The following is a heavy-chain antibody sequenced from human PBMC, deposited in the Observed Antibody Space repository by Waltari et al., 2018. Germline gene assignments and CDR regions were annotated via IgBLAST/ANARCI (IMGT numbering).Heavy chain of an antibody. V-gene: IGHV4-4*02. CDR2: IHPSGRT. CDR1: GDSMSSSSW. J-gene: IGHJ4*02. CDR3: ARDRGRGLYLDS. D-gene: IGHD2-15*01. Sequence: QVQLQESGPGLVKPSGTLSLTCVVSGDSMSSSSWWGWVRQPPGKGLEWIGQIHPSGRTNDNPSLPSLEGRVTMSIDTSNNLFSLEVTSATAADTAVYYCARDRGRGLYLDSWGRGSLVTVSP.